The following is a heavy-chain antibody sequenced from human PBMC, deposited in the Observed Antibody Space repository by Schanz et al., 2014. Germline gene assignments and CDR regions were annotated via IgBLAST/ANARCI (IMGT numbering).Heavy chain of an antibody. V-gene: IGHV3-7*04. CDR1: GFTFSSYW. CDR3: GRDTSSGSAA. J-gene: IGHJ5*01. CDR2: IKQHGNEK. Sequence: EVQLVESGGGLVQPGGSLRLSCAASGFTFSSYWMSWVRQAPGKGLEWVANIKQHGNEKYYVDSVKGRFTISRDNANISLHFRMNSLRDEDTVLYYAGRDTSSGSAAWGQGTLVTVSS. D-gene: IGHD2-15*01.